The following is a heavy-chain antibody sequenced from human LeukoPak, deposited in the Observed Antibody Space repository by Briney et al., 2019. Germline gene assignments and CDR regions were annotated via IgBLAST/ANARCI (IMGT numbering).Heavy chain of an antibody. J-gene: IGHJ5*02. CDR3: AKAGPPYRIAAAGNWFDP. CDR1: GFTFSSYG. D-gene: IGHD6-13*01. V-gene: IGHV3-23*01. Sequence: GGTLRLSCAASGFTFSSYGMSWVRQAPGKGLEWVSAISGSGGSTYYADSVKGRFTISRDNSKNTLYLQMNSLRAEDTAVYYCAKAGPPYRIAAAGNWFDPWGQGTLVTVSS. CDR2: ISGSGGST.